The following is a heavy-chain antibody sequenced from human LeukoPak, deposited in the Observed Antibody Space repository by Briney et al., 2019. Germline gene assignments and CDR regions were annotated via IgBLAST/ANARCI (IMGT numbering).Heavy chain of an antibody. V-gene: IGHV4-4*07. CDR3: AREPTSGREPTSGRPLDY. CDR1: GGSINGYF. Sequence: SETLSLTCTVSGGSINGYFWSWIRQPAGKGLEWIGRIYSSGSNNYNPSLKSRVTMSLDTSKNHLSPNLSSVTAADTAVYYCAREPTSGREPTSGRPLDYWGQGTLVTVSS. J-gene: IGHJ4*02. D-gene: IGHD5-12*01. CDR2: IYSSGSN.